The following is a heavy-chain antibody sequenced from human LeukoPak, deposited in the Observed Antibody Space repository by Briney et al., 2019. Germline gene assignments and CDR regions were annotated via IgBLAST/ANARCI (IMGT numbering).Heavy chain of an antibody. Sequence: PGRSLRLSCAASGFTFSSYGMHWVRQAPGKGLEWVAVIWYGGSNKYYADSVKGRFTISRDNSKNTLYLQMNSLRAEDTAVYYCARAMVRGVRGAFDIWGQGTMVTVSS. CDR2: IWYGGSNK. V-gene: IGHV3-33*01. CDR3: ARAMVRGVRGAFDI. D-gene: IGHD3-10*01. J-gene: IGHJ3*02. CDR1: GFTFSSYG.